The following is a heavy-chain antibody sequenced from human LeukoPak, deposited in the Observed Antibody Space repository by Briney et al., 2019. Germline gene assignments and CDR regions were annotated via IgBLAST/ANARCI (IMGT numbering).Heavy chain of an antibody. D-gene: IGHD3-10*01. J-gene: IGHJ6*03. CDR2: IYYSGNT. V-gene: IGHV4-39*07. CDR1: GVSISSSNSY. CDR3: ARDREVSGFGELFSYYYYYMDV. Sequence: SETLSLTCTVSGVSISSSNSYWGWIRQPPGKGLEWIGSIYYSGNTYYNASLKSQVSISIDTSKNQFSLKLSSVTAADTAVYYCARDREVSGFGELFSYYYYYMDVWGKGTTVTISS.